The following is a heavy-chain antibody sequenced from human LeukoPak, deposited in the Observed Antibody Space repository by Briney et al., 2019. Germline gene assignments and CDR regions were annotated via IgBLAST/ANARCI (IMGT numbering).Heavy chain of an antibody. D-gene: IGHD6-19*01. V-gene: IGHV4-34*01. CDR2: INHSEST. Sequence: SETLSLTCAVYGGSFSGYYWSWIRQPPGKGLEWIGEINHSESTNYNPSLKSRVTISVDTSKNQFSLKLSSVTAADTAMYYCARESTTVAGTFDYWGQGTLVTVSS. CDR1: GGSFSGYY. CDR3: ARESTTVAGTFDY. J-gene: IGHJ4*02.